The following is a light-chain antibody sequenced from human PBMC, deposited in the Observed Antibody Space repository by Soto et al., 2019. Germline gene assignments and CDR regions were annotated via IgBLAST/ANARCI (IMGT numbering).Light chain of an antibody. J-gene: IGLJ3*02. CDR3: QAYDYSLTAMV. Sequence: QSALTQPASVSASPGQSITISCTGGKNDIGSSDYVSWYQQHPGKAPKLIIYGVSNRPSGTSDRFSGSKSGNTASLTISGLQADDEADYYCQAYDYSLTAMVFGGGTKVTVL. CDR2: GVS. CDR1: KNDIGSSDY. V-gene: IGLV2-14*01.